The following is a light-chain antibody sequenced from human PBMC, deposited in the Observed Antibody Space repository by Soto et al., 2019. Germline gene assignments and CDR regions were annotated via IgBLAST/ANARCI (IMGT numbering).Light chain of an antibody. CDR1: HDLNGN. J-gene: IGKJ1*01. Sequence: EIVMTQSPATLSVSPGEGATLSCRASHDLNGNLAWYQQQPGQAPRLLIYGASTRATGVPARFSGSGSGTEFPLTINSLQSEYFAVYYCQQYNYWPSFGQGTKVEI. CDR2: GAS. V-gene: IGKV3-15*01. CDR3: QQYNYWPS.